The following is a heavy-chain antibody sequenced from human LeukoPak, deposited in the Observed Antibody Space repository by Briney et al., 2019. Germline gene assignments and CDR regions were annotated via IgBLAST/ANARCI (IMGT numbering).Heavy chain of an antibody. V-gene: IGHV4-38-2*02. CDR1: GYSISSGYY. CDR3: ARSDRNKYYYYHMDV. CDR2: IYHSGST. J-gene: IGHJ6*03. D-gene: IGHD1/OR15-1a*01. Sequence: PSETLSLTCTVSGYSISSGYYWGWIRQPPGKGLEWIGSIYHSGSTYYNPSLKSRVTMSVDTSKNGFSLKLSSVTAADTAVYYCARSDRNKYYYYHMDVWGKGTTVTVSS.